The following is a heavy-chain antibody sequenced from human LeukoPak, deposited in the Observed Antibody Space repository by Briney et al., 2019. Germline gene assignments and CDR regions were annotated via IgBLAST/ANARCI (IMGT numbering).Heavy chain of an antibody. D-gene: IGHD2-8*02. CDR2: INPNSGDT. CDR3: ARAGLVVIPDI. V-gene: IGHV1-2*02. Sequence: ASVKVSCKDSGYTFTDYYMHSVRQAPGKGLEWMGWINPNSGDTNYAQNFQGRVTMTRDTSISTAYMELSRLRSDDTAVYYCARAGLVVIPDIWGQGTLVTVSS. CDR1: GYTFTDYY. J-gene: IGHJ4*02.